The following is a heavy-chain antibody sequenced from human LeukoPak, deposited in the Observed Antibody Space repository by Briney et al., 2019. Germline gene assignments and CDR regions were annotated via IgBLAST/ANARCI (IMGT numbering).Heavy chain of an antibody. J-gene: IGHJ4*02. CDR1: GFTFSSYG. D-gene: IGHD6-13*01. CDR3: AKDAYSSSWYVDY. Sequence: GGSLRLSCAASGFTFSSYGMHWVRQAPGKGLEWVAVIWYDGSNKYYADSVKSRFTISRDNSKNTLYLQMNSLRAEDTAVYYCAKDAYSSSWYVDYWGQGTLVTVSS. CDR2: IWYDGSNK. V-gene: IGHV3-33*06.